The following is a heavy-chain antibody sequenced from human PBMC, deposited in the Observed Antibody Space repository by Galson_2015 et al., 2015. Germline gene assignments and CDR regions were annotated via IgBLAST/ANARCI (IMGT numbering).Heavy chain of an antibody. J-gene: IGHJ3*02. CDR3: AKSRISASPSTFDI. CDR2: IYPDDSDT. CDR1: GYSFTNYW. Sequence: QSGAEVKKPGESLKISCKGSGYSFTNYWIAWVRQMPGKGLEWMGVIYPDDSDTRYRPSFQGQVTISADKSISTAYLQWSSLKASDTAMYYCAKSRISASPSTFDIWGQGTMVTVSS. D-gene: IGHD1-14*01. V-gene: IGHV5-51*01.